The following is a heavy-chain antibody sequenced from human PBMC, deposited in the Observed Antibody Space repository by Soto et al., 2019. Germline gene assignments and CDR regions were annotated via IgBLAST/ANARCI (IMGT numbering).Heavy chain of an antibody. J-gene: IGHJ3*02. D-gene: IGHD3-10*01. CDR2: IYYSGST. V-gene: IGHV4-59*01. Sequence: PSETLSLTCTVSGGSISSYYWSWIRQPPGKGLEWIGYIYYSGSTNYNPSLKGRVTISVDTSKNQFSLKLSSVTAADTAVYYCARSELLWFGELNSAFDIWGQGAMVTVSS. CDR3: ARSELLWFGELNSAFDI. CDR1: GGSISSYY.